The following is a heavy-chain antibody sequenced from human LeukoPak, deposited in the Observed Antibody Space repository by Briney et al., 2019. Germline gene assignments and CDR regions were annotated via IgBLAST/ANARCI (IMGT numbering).Heavy chain of an antibody. CDR1: GFTFSSYA. V-gene: IGHV3-23*01. Sequence: SGGSLRLSCAASGFTFSSYAMSGVRQAPGKGLEWVSAISGSGGSTYYADSVKGRFTISRDNSKNTLYLQMNSLRAEDTAVYYCAKDAYGSGSYPDYWGQGTPVTVSS. CDR3: AKDAYGSGSYPDY. CDR2: ISGSGGST. D-gene: IGHD3-10*01. J-gene: IGHJ4*02.